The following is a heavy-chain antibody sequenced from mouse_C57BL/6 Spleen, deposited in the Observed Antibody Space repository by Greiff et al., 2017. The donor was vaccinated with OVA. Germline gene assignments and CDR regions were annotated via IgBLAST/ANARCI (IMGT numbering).Heavy chain of an antibody. D-gene: IGHD1-1*01. CDR1: GYSITSGYY. CDR3: ARETGDYYGSSSY. V-gene: IGHV3-6*01. Sequence: EVKLVESGPGLVKPSQSLSLTCSVTGYSITSGYYWNWIRQFPGNKLEWMGYISYDGSNNYNPSLKNRISITRDTSKNQFFLKLNSVTTEDTATYYCARETGDYYGSSSYWGQGTTLTVSS. J-gene: IGHJ2*01. CDR2: ISYDGSN.